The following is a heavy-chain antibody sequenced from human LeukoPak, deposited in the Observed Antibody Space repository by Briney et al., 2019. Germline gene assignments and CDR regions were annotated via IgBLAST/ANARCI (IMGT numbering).Heavy chain of an antibody. J-gene: IGHJ4*02. D-gene: IGHD2/OR15-2a*01. CDR1: GFTFSSYW. V-gene: IGHV3-23*01. CDR3: AKLLRAGRILTISLDC. Sequence: GGSLRLSCAASGFTFSSYWMNWARQAPGKGLEWVSVINGNGGTTYYADSVKDRFTISRDNFKNIVYLQMNGLRAEDTATYYCAKLLRAGRILTISLDCWGQGALVTVSS. CDR2: INGNGGTT.